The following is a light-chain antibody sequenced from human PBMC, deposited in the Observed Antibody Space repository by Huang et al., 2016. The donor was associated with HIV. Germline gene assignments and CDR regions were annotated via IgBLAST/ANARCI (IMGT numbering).Light chain of an antibody. J-gene: IGKJ2*01. CDR2: DAS. Sequence: DIQMTQSPSTLFASVGDRVIITCRASQSVSGWLAWYQQKPGKAPKLLISDASNLESGVPSTFSGSGSGTEFTLTINSLQPDNVATYYCQQYHSSPYTFGQGTKLEIK. CDR1: QSVSGW. CDR3: QQYHSSPYT. V-gene: IGKV1-5*01.